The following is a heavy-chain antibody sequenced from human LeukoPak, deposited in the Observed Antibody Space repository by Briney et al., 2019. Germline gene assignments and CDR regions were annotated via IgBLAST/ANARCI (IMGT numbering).Heavy chain of an antibody. CDR2: VFYNGAT. J-gene: IGHJ4*02. CDR3: ARGAPPGGY. D-gene: IGHD3-10*01. V-gene: IGHV4-39*07. CDR1: GGSISSYY. Sequence: SETLSLTCTVSGGSISSYYWAWVRQPPGKGLEWIGTVFYNGATQYSPSLRSRVTISVDTSKNQFSLKLSSVTAADTAVYYCARGAPPGGYWGQGTLVTVSS.